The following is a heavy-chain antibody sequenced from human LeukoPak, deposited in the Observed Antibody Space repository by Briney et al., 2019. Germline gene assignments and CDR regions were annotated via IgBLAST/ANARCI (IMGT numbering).Heavy chain of an antibody. V-gene: IGHV3-74*01. CDR2: INSDGSSK. Sequence: GGSLRLSCAASGFNFSSYNMNWVRPGPGQGLVWGSSINSDGSSKRYADSVKGRITISRDNAKNTLYLQMNSLRAEDTAVYYCVRDLYPSGIAFHWGQGTLVTVSS. J-gene: IGHJ4*02. CDR3: VRDLYPSGIAFH. D-gene: IGHD2-21*01. CDR1: GFNFSSYN.